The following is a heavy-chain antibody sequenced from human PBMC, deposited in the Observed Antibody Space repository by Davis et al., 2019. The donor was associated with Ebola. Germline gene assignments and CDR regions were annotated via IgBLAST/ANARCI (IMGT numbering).Heavy chain of an antibody. V-gene: IGHV3-30-3*01. CDR1: GFTFSSYA. CDR3: AKDQASIVGATTFDY. J-gene: IGHJ4*02. D-gene: IGHD1-26*01. Sequence: GESLKISCAASGFTFSSYAMHWVRQAPGKGLEWVAVISYDGSNKYYADSVKGRFTISRDNSKNTLYLQMNSLRAEDTAGYYCAKDQASIVGATTFDYWGQGTLVTVSS. CDR2: ISYDGSNK.